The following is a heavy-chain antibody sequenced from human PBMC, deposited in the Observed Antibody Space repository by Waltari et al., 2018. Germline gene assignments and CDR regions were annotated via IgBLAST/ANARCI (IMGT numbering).Heavy chain of an antibody. V-gene: IGHV3-23*03. CDR2: IYSVGRT. J-gene: IGHJ3*02. CDR3: AKGAAARRGDHDAFDI. Sequence: EVQLLESGGGLVQPGGSLRLSCAASGFTFSSYAMSWVRQAPGKGLEWVSVIYSVGRTYDADSVKGRCTISRDNSKNTLYLQMNSLRAEDTAVYYCAKGAAARRGDHDAFDIWGQGTMVTVSS. D-gene: IGHD6-6*01. CDR1: GFTFSSYA.